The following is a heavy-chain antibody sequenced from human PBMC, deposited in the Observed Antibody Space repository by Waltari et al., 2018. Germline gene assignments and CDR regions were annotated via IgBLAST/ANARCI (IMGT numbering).Heavy chain of an antibody. V-gene: IGHV3-21*01. CDR1: GFTFSSYS. CDR2: ISSSSSYI. D-gene: IGHD2-15*01. CDR3: AREGVVAAYFDY. Sequence: EVQLVESGGGLVKPGGSLRLSCAASGFTFSSYSMNWVRQAPGKGLEWVSSISSSSSYIYYADSVKGRFTISRDNAKNSLYLQMNSLRAEDTAVYYCAREGVVAAYFDYWGQGTLVTVSS. J-gene: IGHJ4*02.